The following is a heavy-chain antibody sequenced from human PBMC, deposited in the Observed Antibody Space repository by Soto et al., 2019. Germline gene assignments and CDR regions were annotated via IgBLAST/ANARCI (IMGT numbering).Heavy chain of an antibody. Sequence: GGSLRLSCAASGFTFSKYAMTWARQAPGKGLEWVSSISINSSSTYYADSVKGRFTISRDNAKNSLYLQMNSLRAEDTAVYYCARDQLYYNDISGRPLNAFDVWGQGTMVTVSS. J-gene: IGHJ3*01. CDR3: ARDQLYYNDISGRPLNAFDV. D-gene: IGHD3-22*01. CDR1: GFTFSKYA. CDR2: ISINSSST. V-gene: IGHV3-48*01.